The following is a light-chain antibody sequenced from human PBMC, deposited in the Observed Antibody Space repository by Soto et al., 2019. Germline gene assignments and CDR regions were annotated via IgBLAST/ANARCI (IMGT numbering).Light chain of an antibody. CDR3: QQYGSSPPIT. V-gene: IGKV3-20*01. CDR2: GAS. Sequence: EIVLTQPPGTLSSSPGERPTLSCRASQSVSSSYLAWYQQKPGQAPXLXXYGASSRATGIPDRFSGSGSGTDFTLTISRLEPEDFGVYYGQQYGSSPPITFGQGTRLENK. J-gene: IGKJ5*01. CDR1: QSVSSSY.